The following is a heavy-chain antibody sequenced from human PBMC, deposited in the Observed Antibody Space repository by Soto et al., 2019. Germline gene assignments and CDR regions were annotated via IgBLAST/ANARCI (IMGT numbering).Heavy chain of an antibody. Sequence: QVQLVQSGAEVKKPGSSVKVSCKASGGTFSSYAISWVRQAPGQGLEWMGGIIPIFGTANYAQKFQGRGTITADESTSTAYMELSSLRSEDTAVYYCARVGDYYDSSGYYYHYWGQGTLVTVSS. V-gene: IGHV1-69*12. J-gene: IGHJ4*02. CDR2: IIPIFGTA. D-gene: IGHD3-22*01. CDR3: ARVGDYYDSSGYYYHY. CDR1: GGTFSSYA.